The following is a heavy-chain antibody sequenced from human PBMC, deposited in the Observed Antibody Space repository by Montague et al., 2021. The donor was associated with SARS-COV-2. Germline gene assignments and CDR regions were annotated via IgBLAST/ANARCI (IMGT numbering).Heavy chain of an antibody. V-gene: IGHV3-23*01. CDR1: GFTFSSYA. CDR3: ANLWVIEEVTIFGVVTTHNWFDP. D-gene: IGHD3-3*01. CDR2: ISGSGGST. J-gene: IGHJ5*02. Sequence: SLRLSCAASGFTFSSYAMSWVRQAPGKGLEWVSAISGSGGSTYYADSVKGRFTISRGNSKNTLYLQMNSLRAEDTAVYYCANLWVIEEVTIFGVVTTHNWFDPWGQGTLVTVSS.